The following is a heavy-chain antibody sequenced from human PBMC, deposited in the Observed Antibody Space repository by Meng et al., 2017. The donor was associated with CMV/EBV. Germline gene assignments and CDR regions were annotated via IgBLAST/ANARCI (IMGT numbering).Heavy chain of an antibody. Sequence: GGSLRLSCAASGFTFSSDSMNWVRQAPGKGLEWVSSISSSSSYIYYADSVKGRFTISRDNAKNSLYLQMNSLRAEDTAVYYCAREAGYSSSWYDGGGDYYYYYGMDVWGQGTTVTVSS. D-gene: IGHD6-13*01. J-gene: IGHJ6*02. CDR3: AREAGYSSSWYDGGGDYYYYYGMDV. V-gene: IGHV3-21*01. CDR2: ISSSSSYI. CDR1: GFTFSSDS.